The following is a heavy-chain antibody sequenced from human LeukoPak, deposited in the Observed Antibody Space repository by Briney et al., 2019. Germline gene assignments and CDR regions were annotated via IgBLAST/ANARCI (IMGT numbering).Heavy chain of an antibody. Sequence: NPGGSLRLSCAASGFTFSNAWMSWVRQAPGKGLEWVGRIKSKTDGGTTDYAAPVKGRFTISRDDSKNTLYLQMNSLKTEDTAVYYCTTDPPRWAGSDPGFYGGQGTLVTVSS. CDR1: GFTFSNAW. D-gene: IGHD6-19*01. J-gene: IGHJ4*02. V-gene: IGHV3-15*01. CDR2: IKSKTDGGTT. CDR3: TTDPPRWAGSDPGFY.